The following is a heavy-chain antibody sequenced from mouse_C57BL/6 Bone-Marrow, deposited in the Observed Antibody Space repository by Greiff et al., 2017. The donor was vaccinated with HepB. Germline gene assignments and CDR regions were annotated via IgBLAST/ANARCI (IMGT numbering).Heavy chain of an antibody. CDR1: GFSLTSYG. J-gene: IGHJ3*01. D-gene: IGHD2-2*01. CDR2: IWGVGST. CDR3: ASGPLHGYPFAY. Sequence: QVQLKESGPGLVAPSQSLSITCTVSGFSLTSYGVDWVRQSPGKGLEWLGVIWGVGSTNYNSALKSRLSISKDNSKSQVFLKMNSLQTDDTAMYYCASGPLHGYPFAYWGQGTLVTVSA. V-gene: IGHV2-6*01.